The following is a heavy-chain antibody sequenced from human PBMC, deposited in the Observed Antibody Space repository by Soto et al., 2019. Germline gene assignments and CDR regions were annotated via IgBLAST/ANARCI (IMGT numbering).Heavy chain of an antibody. Sequence: ASVKVSCKASGYTFTSYGISWVRHAPGQGLEWMGWISAYNGNTNYAQKLQGRVTMTTDTSTSTAYMELRSLRSDDTAVYYCARDSSSWYFRDYYYGMDVWGQGTTVTVSS. CDR3: ARDSSSWYFRDYYYGMDV. J-gene: IGHJ6*02. V-gene: IGHV1-18*01. CDR1: GYTFTSYG. CDR2: ISAYNGNT. D-gene: IGHD6-13*01.